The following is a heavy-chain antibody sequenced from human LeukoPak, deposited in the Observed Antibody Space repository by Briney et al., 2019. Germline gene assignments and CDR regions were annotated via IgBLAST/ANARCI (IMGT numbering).Heavy chain of an antibody. CDR1: GYTFTSYD. V-gene: IGHV1-8*03. J-gene: IGHJ2*01. Sequence: ASVKVSCKASGYTFTSYDINWVRQATGQGLEWMGWMNPNSGNTGYAQKFQGRVTITRNTSISTAYMELSSLRSEDTAVYYCASYIVVVPAAMSYSRWYFDLWGRGTLVTVSS. D-gene: IGHD2-2*01. CDR3: ASYIVVVPAAMSYSRWYFDL. CDR2: MNPNSGNT.